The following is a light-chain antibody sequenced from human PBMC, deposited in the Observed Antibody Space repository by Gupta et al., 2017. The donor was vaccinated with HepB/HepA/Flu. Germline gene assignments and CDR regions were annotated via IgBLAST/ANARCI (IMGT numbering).Light chain of an antibody. Sequence: DIQMTQSPSSLSASIGDRVTITCQASQNINDYLNWFQQKPGKAPKLLIYDASNLETGVPSRFSQRGPGTHFTFTISSLQPADVATYYCQHYENLPITFGSGTRVEIK. CDR2: DAS. CDR3: QHYENLPIT. CDR1: QNINDY. J-gene: IGKJ4*01. V-gene: IGKV1-33*01.